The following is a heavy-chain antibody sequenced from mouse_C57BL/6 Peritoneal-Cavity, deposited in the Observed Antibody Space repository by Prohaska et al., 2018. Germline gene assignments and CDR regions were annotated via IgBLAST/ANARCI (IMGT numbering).Heavy chain of an antibody. CDR3: ARETTVVAWYFDV. CDR1: GFPFSSYA. V-gene: IGHV5-4*01. Sequence: EVQLVESGGGLVKPGGSLKLSCAASGFPFSSYAMSWVRQTPEKRLEWVATSSDGGSYTYYPDNVKGRFTISRDNAKNNLYLQMSHLKSEDTAMYYCARETTVVAWYFDVWGTGTTVTVSS. D-gene: IGHD1-1*01. J-gene: IGHJ1*03. CDR2: SSDGGSYT.